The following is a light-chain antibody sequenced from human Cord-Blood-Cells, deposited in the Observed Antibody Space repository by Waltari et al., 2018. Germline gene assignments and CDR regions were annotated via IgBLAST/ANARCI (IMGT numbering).Light chain of an antibody. CDR2: RNN. V-gene: IGLV1-47*01. Sequence: QSVLTQPPSASGTPGQRVTIPCSGSSSNIGSNYVYWYQQRPGTAPKLLIYRNNQRPSGVPDRFSGSKSGTSASLAISGLRSEDEADYYCAAWDDSLSGNWVFGGGTKLTVL. CDR1: SSNIGSNY. CDR3: AAWDDSLSGNWV. J-gene: IGLJ3*02.